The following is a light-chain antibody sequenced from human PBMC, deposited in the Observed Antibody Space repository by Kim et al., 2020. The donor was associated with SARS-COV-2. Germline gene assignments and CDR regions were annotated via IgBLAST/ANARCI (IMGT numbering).Light chain of an antibody. V-gene: IGLV3-27*01. CDR1: VLAKKY. CDR3: YSAADNNRWV. J-gene: IGLJ3*02. Sequence: SYELTQPYSVSVSPGQTARITCSGDVLAKKYARWFQQKPGQAPVLVIYKDSKRPSGIPERFSGSSSGTTVTLTISGAQVEYEADYYCYSAADNNRWVFGGGTQLTVL. CDR2: KDS.